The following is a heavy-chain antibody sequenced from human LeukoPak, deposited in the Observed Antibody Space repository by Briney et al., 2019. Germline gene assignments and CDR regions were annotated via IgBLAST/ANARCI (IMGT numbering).Heavy chain of an antibody. CDR3: ARDSLTMIVGRQKRGLDY. J-gene: IGHJ4*02. CDR2: ISWDGGST. D-gene: IGHD3-22*01. V-gene: IGHV3-43D*03. CDR1: GFTFDDYA. Sequence: PGGSLRLSCAASGFTFDDYAMHWVRQAPGKGLEWVSLISWDGGSTYYADSVKGRFTISRDNSKNSLYLQMNSLRAEDTAVYYCARDSLTMIVGRQKRGLDYWGQGTLVTVSS.